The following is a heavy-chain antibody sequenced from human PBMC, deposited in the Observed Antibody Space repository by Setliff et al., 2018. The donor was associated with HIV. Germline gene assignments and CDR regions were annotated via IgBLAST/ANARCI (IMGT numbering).Heavy chain of an antibody. CDR1: GGSISSHY. Sequence: SETLSLTCTVSGGSISSHYWSWIRQPPGKGLEWIGYIYYSGNTYYNPSLKSRVTISADTSKNEFFLKLTSVTAADTAVYYCARQPGYSSGWYFTASGFDPWGQGTLVTVSS. CDR2: IYYSGNT. V-gene: IGHV4-59*04. J-gene: IGHJ5*02. D-gene: IGHD6-19*01. CDR3: ARQPGYSSGWYFTASGFDP.